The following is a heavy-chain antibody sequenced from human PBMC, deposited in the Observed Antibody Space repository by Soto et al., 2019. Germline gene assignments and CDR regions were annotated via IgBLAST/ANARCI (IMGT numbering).Heavy chain of an antibody. V-gene: IGHV1-18*01. J-gene: IGHJ6*02. Sequence: EEVSCKASGYIITSYHISWMRQDPQQEFEWMGWINAYSGNTKYAQKFKDIVTMTTDTSTSIAYMELGRLGSDDTALYYCRRGISSWFSDYNYGFNVWGQGTAVTVSS. CDR1: GYIITSYH. D-gene: IGHD6-19*01. CDR2: INAYSGNT. CDR3: RRGISSWFSDYNYGFNV.